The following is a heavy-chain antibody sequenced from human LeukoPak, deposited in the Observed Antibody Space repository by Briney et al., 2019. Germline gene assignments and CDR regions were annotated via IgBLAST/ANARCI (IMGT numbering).Heavy chain of an antibody. CDR3: ARKATFGMDV. J-gene: IGHJ6*02. CDR1: GDSVSSNSAT. V-gene: IGHV6-1*01. CDR2: TYYRSKWYN. Sequence: SETLSLTCVISGDSVSSNSATWNWIRQSPSRGLEWLGRTYYRSKWYNDYAVSVKSRIIINPDTSRNQFSLQLNSVTPEDTAVYYCARKATFGMDVWGQGTTVTVSS. D-gene: IGHD3-3*01.